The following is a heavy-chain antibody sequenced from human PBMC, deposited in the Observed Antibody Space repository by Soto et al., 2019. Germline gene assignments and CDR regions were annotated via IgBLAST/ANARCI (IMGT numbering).Heavy chain of an antibody. V-gene: IGHV1-2*02. J-gene: IGHJ3*02. CDR1: GYPVTAYY. D-gene: IGHD3-3*01. CDR3: ARGGGVGVAGSAAFDM. CDR2: INPATGAA. Sequence: QLHLVQSGAVVKKPGASVTVSCSASGYPVTAYYMHWVRQAPGRGLEWMGGINPATGAAKYTQTLLGRVTMTRDPSTSTVFMELSGRSSEGTAVFYCARGGGVGVAGSAAFDMWGQGTLVTVSS.